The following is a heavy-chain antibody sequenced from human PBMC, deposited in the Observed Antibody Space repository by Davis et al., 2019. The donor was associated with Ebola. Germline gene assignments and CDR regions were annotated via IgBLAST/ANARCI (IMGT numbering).Heavy chain of an antibody. CDR1: GFTVSSIE. CDR3: AKDQASYSSWGIGDV. V-gene: IGHV3-23*01. Sequence: GGSLRLSCAASGFTVSSIEMSWVRQAPGKGLEWVSDISSGGGAPYYADSVKGRFTTFRDNPKNTLYLQMNSLRADDTAVYYCAKDQASYSSWGIGDVWGQGTTVTVSS. D-gene: IGHD6-6*01. CDR2: ISSGGGAP. J-gene: IGHJ6*02.